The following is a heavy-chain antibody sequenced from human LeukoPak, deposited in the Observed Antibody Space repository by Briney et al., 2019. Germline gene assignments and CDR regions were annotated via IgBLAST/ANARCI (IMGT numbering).Heavy chain of an antibody. D-gene: IGHD6-6*01. V-gene: IGHV3-23*01. CDR3: AKDRGLGSIAARPDVYFDY. CDR1: GFAFSSYA. Sequence: GGSLRLSCAASGFAFSSYAMSWVRQAPGKGLEWVSAISGSGGSTYYADSVKGRFTIYRDNSKNTLYLQMNSLRAEDTAVYNCAKDRGLGSIAARPDVYFDYWGQGTLVTVSS. CDR2: ISGSGGST. J-gene: IGHJ4*02.